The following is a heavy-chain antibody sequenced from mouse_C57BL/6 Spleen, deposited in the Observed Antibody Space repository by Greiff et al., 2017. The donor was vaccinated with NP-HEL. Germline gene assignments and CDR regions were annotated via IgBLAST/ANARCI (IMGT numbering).Heavy chain of an antibody. J-gene: IGHJ2*01. D-gene: IGHD2-1*01. V-gene: IGHV1-82*01. Sequence: VQLQQSGPELVKPGASVKISCKASGYAFSSSWMNWVQQRPGKGLEWIGRIYPGDGDTNYNGKFKGKATMTADKYSSISFKQHSSLTSEDSAVYFCAREGYGNHFDDWGQGTTLTVAS. CDR2: IYPGDGDT. CDR1: GYAFSSSW. CDR3: AREGYGNHFDD.